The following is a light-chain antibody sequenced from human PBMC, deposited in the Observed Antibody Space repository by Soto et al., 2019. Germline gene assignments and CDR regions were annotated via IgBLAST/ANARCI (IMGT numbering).Light chain of an antibody. CDR3: QKYNAAPLT. V-gene: IGKV1-27*01. Sequence: DIQMTQSPSSLSASVGDRVTITCRASKGISNYLAWYQQKPGKVPQLLIYAAYTLQSGVPSRFSGSGPWTSFTLTLSSQQPEDVATYYCQKYNAAPLTFGGGTKV. CDR1: KGISNY. J-gene: IGKJ4*01. CDR2: AAY.